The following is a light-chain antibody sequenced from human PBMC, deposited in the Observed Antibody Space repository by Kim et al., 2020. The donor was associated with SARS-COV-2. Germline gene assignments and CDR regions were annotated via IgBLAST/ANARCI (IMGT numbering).Light chain of an antibody. CDR3: QAWDSSTVV. V-gene: IGLV3-1*01. CDR1: KLGDKY. Sequence: GSPGQTASITCSGDKLGDKYACWYQQKPGQSPVLVIYQDGKRPSGIPERFSGSNSGNTATLTISGTQAMDEADYYCQAWDSSTVVFGGGTQLTVL. J-gene: IGLJ2*01. CDR2: QDG.